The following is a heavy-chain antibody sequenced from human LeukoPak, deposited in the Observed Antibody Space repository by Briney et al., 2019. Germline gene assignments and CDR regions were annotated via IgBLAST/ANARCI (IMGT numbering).Heavy chain of an antibody. D-gene: IGHD3-10*01. V-gene: IGHV1-8*01. CDR2: MNPNSGNT. CDR1: GYTFTSYA. Sequence: ASVKVSCKASGYTFTSYAINWVRQATGQGLEWMGWMNPNSGNTGYAQKFQGRVTMTRNTSISTAYMELSSLRSEDTAVYYCARGRPRARGIDYWGQGTLVTVSS. CDR3: ARGRPRARGIDY. J-gene: IGHJ4*02.